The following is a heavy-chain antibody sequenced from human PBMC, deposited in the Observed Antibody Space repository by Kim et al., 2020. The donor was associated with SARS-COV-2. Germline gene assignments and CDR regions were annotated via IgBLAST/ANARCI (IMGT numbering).Heavy chain of an antibody. D-gene: IGHD2-21*01. CDR3: ATAGEHSFGY. J-gene: IGHJ4*02. CDR2: EV. Sequence: EVDYVDSVMGRFTISRDNAQNSLSLQMNILRAEDTAVYYCATAGEHSFGYWGQGTLVTLSS. V-gene: IGHV3-7*01.